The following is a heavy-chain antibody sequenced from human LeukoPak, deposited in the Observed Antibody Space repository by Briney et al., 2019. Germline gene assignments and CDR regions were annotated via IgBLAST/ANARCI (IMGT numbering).Heavy chain of an antibody. J-gene: IGHJ4*02. Sequence: GGSLRLSCAASGFTVSSNYMSWVRQAPGKGLEWVSVIYSGGSTYYADSVKGRFTISRDNSKNTLYLQMNSLRAEDTAVYYCAKVEDYRGGSGDHWGQGTLVTVSS. CDR2: IYSGGST. D-gene: IGHD4-11*01. CDR3: AKVEDYRGGSGDH. CDR1: GFTVSSNY. V-gene: IGHV3-66*01.